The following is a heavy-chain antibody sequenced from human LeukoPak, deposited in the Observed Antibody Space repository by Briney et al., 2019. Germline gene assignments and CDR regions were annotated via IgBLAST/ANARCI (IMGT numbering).Heavy chain of an antibody. D-gene: IGHD4-11*01. V-gene: IGHV4-4*07. J-gene: IGHJ6*03. CDR2: IYTSGST. CDR3: ARVSSTVTTYYYYYYMDV. Sequence: SETLSLTCTVSGGSISSYYWSWIRQPAGKGLEWIGRIYTSGSTNYNPSLKSRVTISVDKSKNQFSLKLSSVTAADTAVYYCARVSSTVTTYYYYYYMDVWGKGTTVTVSS. CDR1: GGSISSYY.